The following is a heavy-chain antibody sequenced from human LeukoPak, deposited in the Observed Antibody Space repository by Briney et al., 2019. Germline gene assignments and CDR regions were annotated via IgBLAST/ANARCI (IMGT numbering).Heavy chain of an antibody. D-gene: IGHD3-16*01. CDR1: GFTFSSHA. Sequence: PGGSLRLSCAASGFTFSSHAMTWFRQVPGKRPEWVASIYGGGDSTFHADSVQGRFTISRDNSKNTLYLQMNSLRAEDTAVYYCAKPYDYVWGTHHYWGQGTLVTVSS. CDR2: IYGGGDST. J-gene: IGHJ4*02. CDR3: AKPYDYVWGTHHY. V-gene: IGHV3-23*01.